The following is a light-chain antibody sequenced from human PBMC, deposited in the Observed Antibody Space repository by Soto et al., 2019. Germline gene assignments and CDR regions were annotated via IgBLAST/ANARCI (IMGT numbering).Light chain of an antibody. J-gene: IGKJ1*01. CDR2: DAS. V-gene: IGKV1-5*01. CDR3: QQYDSYSSGP. CDR1: QTINSW. Sequence: DIQMTQSPSTRSASVVERVTITFRASQTINSWLAWYQQKPGKAPKVLIFDASSLKTGVPSRFSGSGSGTEFTLTISNLQPDDFATYYCQQYDSYSSGPFGQGTKVDIK.